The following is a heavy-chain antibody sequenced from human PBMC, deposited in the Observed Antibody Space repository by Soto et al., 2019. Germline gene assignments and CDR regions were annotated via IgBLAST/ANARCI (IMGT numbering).Heavy chain of an antibody. V-gene: IGHV1-3*01. J-gene: IGHJ6*02. CDR2: INAGNGDT. CDR3: ARGYDYWSGYYSVFERPEMDV. CDR1: GYSFISYA. Sequence: APVQVSCKASGYSFISYAMHWVRQAPGQRLEWMGWINAGNGDTKYSQKFQGRVTITRDTSASTAYMELSSLRSEDTAVYYCARGYDYWSGYYSVFERPEMDVWGQGTTVTVSS. D-gene: IGHD3-3*01.